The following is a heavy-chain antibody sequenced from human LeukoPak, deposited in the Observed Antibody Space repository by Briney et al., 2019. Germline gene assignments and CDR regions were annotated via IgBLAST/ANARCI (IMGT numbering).Heavy chain of an antibody. CDR2: LTNTGGTK. CDR3: ARSAYLDSSGYYFDF. CDR1: GFTFDAYA. J-gene: IGHJ4*02. D-gene: IGHD3-22*01. V-gene: IGHV3-23*01. Sequence: PGGSLRLSCTASGFTFDAYAMNWVRQAPGKGLEWVSGLTNTGGTKYYADSVKGRFSISRDNSKITVSLQMNSLSADDTAVYYCARSAYLDSSGYYFDFWGQGTLATVSS.